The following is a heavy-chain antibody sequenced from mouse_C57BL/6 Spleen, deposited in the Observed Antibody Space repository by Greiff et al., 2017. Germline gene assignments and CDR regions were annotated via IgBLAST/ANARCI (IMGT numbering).Heavy chain of an antibody. CDR3: ARSLGFAY. J-gene: IGHJ3*01. CDR1: GYTFTDYY. CDR2: LNPNNGGT. V-gene: IGHV1-26*01. Sequence: VQLQQSGPELVKPGASVKISCKASGYTFTDYYMTWVKQSHGPSLEWIGDLNPNNGGTSYNQKFKGKATLPVDKSSSTAYMVLRSLTSEDAAVYYCARSLGFAYWGQGTLVTVSA.